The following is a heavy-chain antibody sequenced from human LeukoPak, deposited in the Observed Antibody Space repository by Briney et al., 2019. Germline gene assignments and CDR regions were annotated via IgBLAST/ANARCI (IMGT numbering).Heavy chain of an antibody. V-gene: IGHV3-73*01. Sequence: GGSLRPSCAASGSIFSDSTIYWVRQASGKGLEWVGIIRTKGNNYAAAYAASVAGRVTISRDDSKYTAYLQMHSLKTEDTAVYYCTRCNWAALCDYWGQGTLITVSS. CDR3: TRCNWAALCDY. CDR2: IRTKGNNYAA. D-gene: IGHD7-27*01. J-gene: IGHJ4*02. CDR1: GSIFSDST.